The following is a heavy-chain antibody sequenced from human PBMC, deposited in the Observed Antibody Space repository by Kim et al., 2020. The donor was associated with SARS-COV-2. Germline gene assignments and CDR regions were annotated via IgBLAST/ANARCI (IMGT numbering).Heavy chain of an antibody. V-gene: IGHV3-53*01. D-gene: IGHD3-16*01. CDR2: AYSGENT. J-gene: IGHJ5*02. CDR3: ARDGEVRGRFDR. CDR1: GFTVSSNY. Sequence: GGSLRLSCAASGFTVSSNYMSWVRQAPGKGLEWVSVAYSGENTYYVDSVKGRFTISRDNSKNMLYLQMNSLRVEDTAVYYCARDGEVRGRFDRWGQGTLVTVSS.